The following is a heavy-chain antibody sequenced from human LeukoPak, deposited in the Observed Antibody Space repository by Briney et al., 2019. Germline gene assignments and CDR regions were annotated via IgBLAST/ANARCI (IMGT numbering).Heavy chain of an antibody. J-gene: IGHJ5*02. V-gene: IGHV3-30*03. D-gene: IGHD6-13*01. CDR2: ISYDGSNK. CDR3: ARDIYSSSWYAYGSFDL. CDR1: GFTFSSYG. Sequence: PGRSLRLSCAASGFTFSSYGIHWVRQAPGKGLEWVAVISYDGSNKNYADSVKGRFTVSRDNSKNTLYLQMNSLRAEDTAVYYCARDIYSSSWYAYGSFDLWGQGTLVTVSS.